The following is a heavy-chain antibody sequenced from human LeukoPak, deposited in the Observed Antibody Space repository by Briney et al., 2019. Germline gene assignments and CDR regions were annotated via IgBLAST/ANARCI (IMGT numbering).Heavy chain of an antibody. CDR3: ASSLSGRYFDWFFDY. CDR2: IYYSGST. V-gene: IGHV4-59*01. Sequence: PSETPSLTCTVSGGSISSYYWSWIRRPPGKGLEWIGYIYYSGSTNYNPSLKSRVTISVDTSKNQFSLKLSSVTAADTAVYYCASSLSGRYFDWFFDYWGQGTLVTVSS. J-gene: IGHJ4*02. CDR1: GGSISSYY. D-gene: IGHD3-9*01.